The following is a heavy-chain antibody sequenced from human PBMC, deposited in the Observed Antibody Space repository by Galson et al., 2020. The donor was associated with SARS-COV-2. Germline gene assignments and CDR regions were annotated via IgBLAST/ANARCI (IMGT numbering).Heavy chain of an antibody. V-gene: IGHV4-39*01. Sequence: GSLRLSCTVSGGSISSSTYYWGWIRQPPGKGLEWIGNIYYSGSTYYNPSLKSRVTISVDTSKNQFSLKLSSVTAADTAMYYCATVGAAAGLYFDYWGQGTLVTVSS. D-gene: IGHD6-13*01. CDR3: ATVGAAAGLYFDY. CDR1: GGSISSSTYY. J-gene: IGHJ4*02. CDR2: IYYSGST.